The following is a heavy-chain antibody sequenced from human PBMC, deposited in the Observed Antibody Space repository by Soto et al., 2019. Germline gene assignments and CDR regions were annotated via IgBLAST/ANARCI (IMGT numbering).Heavy chain of an antibody. V-gene: IGHV1-8*02. Sequence: ASVKVSCKASGYTFTSYDINWVRQATGQGLEWMGWMNPNSGNTGYAQKFQGSVTMTRKTSISTAFIELSSLSSEDTAVYYCTSLTAITGTNDAFDIRGQGTMVTVSS. CDR2: MNPNSGNT. CDR3: TSLTAITGTNDAFDI. J-gene: IGHJ3*02. CDR1: GYTFTSYD. D-gene: IGHD1-7*01.